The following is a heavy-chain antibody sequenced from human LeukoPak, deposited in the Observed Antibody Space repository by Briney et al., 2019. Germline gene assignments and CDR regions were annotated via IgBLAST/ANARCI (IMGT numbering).Heavy chain of an antibody. CDR3: ARGYSSGWYDRYFDY. V-gene: IGHV3-30-3*01. CDR2: ISYDGSNK. Sequence: GGSLRLSCAASGFTFSSYAMHWVRQAPGKGLEWVAVISYDGSNKYYADSVKGRFTISRDNSKNTLYLQMNSLRAEDTAVYYCARGYSSGWYDRYFDYWGQGTLVTVSS. D-gene: IGHD6-19*01. CDR1: GFTFSSYA. J-gene: IGHJ4*02.